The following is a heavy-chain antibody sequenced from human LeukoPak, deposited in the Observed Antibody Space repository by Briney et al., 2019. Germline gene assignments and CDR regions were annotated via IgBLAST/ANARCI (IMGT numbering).Heavy chain of an antibody. CDR2: IRSKAYGGTT. D-gene: IGHD3-22*01. Sequence: GGSLRLSCAASGFNFNSYSMSWFRQAPGKGLEWVGFIRSKAYGGTTEYAASVKGRFTISRDDSKSIAYLQMNSLKTEDTAVYYCTRFDYYDSSGYDYWGQGTLVTVSS. J-gene: IGHJ4*02. CDR3: TRFDYYDSSGYDY. CDR1: GFNFNSYS. V-gene: IGHV3-49*03.